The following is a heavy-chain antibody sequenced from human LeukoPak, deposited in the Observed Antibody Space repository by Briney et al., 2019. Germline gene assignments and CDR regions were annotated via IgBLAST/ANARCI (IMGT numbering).Heavy chain of an antibody. V-gene: IGHV4-4*07. Sequence: PETLSPTRTVVGGFISSDYWGWVRQPAGEGREWVGRIYTSGSTNYNPSLKSRVPRSVDTSKNQFSLKLSSVTAADTAVYYCAGGRGSSWYYFDYWGQGTPVTVSS. CDR2: IYTSGST. D-gene: IGHD6-13*01. CDR1: GGFISSDY. J-gene: IGHJ4*02. CDR3: AGGRGSSWYYFDY.